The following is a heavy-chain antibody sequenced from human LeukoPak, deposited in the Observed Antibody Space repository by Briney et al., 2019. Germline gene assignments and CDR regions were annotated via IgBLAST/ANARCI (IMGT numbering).Heavy chain of an antibody. CDR2: IRSKANSYAT. D-gene: IGHD5-18*01. CDR1: GFTFSGSA. J-gene: IGHJ4*02. V-gene: IGHV3-73*01. Sequence: GGSLKLSCAASGFTFSGSAMHWVRQASGKGLEWVGRIRSKANSYATAYGASVKGRFTISRDDSENTAYLQMNSLKAEDTAVYYCTRPTTVDTAMAYGYWGQGTLVTVSS. CDR3: TRPTTVDTAMAYGY.